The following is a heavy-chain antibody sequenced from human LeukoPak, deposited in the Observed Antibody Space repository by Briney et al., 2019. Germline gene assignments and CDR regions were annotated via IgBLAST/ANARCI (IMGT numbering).Heavy chain of an antibody. V-gene: IGHV1-18*01. CDR1: GYTFTSYG. D-gene: IGHD4-17*01. Sequence: GASVKVSCKASGYTFTSYGISWVRQAPGQGLEWMGWISAYSGHTNYAQKLQGRVTMTTDTSTSTAYMELRSLRSDDTAMYYCARDMTTVIAGRSDPWRQGTLVTVSS. CDR3: ARDMTTVIAGRSDP. CDR2: ISAYSGHT. J-gene: IGHJ5*02.